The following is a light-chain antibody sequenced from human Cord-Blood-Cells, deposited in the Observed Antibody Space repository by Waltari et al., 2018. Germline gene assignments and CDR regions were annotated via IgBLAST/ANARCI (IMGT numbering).Light chain of an antibody. CDR3: QQYGSSPPVVT. J-gene: IGKJ3*01. CDR2: GAS. Sequence: EIVLTQSPGTLSLSPGERATLSCRASQSVSSIYLAWYQQNPGQAPSLLIYGASSRATGIPDRFSGSGSGTDFTLTISRLEPEDFAVYYCQQYGSSPPVVTFGPGTKVDIK. V-gene: IGKV3-20*01. CDR1: QSVSSIY.